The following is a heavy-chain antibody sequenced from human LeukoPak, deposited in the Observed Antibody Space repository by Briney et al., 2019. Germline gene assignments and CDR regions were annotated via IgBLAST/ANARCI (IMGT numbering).Heavy chain of an antibody. D-gene: IGHD6-13*01. CDR2: INHSGST. J-gene: IGHJ4*02. V-gene: IGHV4-34*01. Sequence: SETLSLTCAVYGASFSGSYWSWTRQPARKGLEWLGEINHSGSTNYNPSLKSRVTISVDTSKNQFSLKLSSVTAADTAVYYCARVRKTRTAAGTPLDYWGQGTLVTVSS. CDR3: ARVRKTRTAAGTPLDY. CDR1: GASFSGSY.